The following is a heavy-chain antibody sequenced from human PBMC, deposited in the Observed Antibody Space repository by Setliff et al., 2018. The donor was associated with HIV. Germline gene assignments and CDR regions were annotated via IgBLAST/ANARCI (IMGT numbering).Heavy chain of an antibody. D-gene: IGHD1-1*01. CDR3: ARQLSNSFDY. CDR1: GYTFTSYD. J-gene: IGHJ4*02. V-gene: IGHV1-18*01. Sequence: ASVKVSCKASGYTFTSYDVNWMRQAPGQGLEWMGWISPDNANTRISQRFRGSVTMTRDRSINTAYMEFSGLTSDDTAVHYCARQLSNSFDYWGQGTLVTVSS. CDR2: ISPDNANT.